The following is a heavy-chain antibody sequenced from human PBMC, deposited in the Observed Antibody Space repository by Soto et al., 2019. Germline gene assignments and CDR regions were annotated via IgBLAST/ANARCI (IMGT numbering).Heavy chain of an antibody. J-gene: IGHJ4*02. CDR1: GFTFSSYG. V-gene: IGHV3-33*01. D-gene: IGHD2-8*02. CDR2: IWYDGSNK. CDR3: ARDPWWWGEGRYFDY. Sequence: GGSLRLSCAASGFTFSSYGMHWVRQAPGKGLEWVAVIWYDGSNKYYADSVKGRFTISRDNSKNTLYLQMNSLRAEDTAVYYCARDPWWWGEGRYFDYWGQGTLVTVSS.